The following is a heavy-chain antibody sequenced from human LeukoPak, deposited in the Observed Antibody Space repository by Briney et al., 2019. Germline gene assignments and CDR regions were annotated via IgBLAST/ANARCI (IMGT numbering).Heavy chain of an antibody. J-gene: IGHJ4*02. Sequence: SETLSLTCTVSGGSISSYYWSWIRQPPGKGLVWIGEINHSGSTNYNPSLKSRVTISVDTSKNQFSLKLSSVTAADTAVYYCARAKTYYYDSSGYAYWGQGTLVTVSS. CDR1: GGSISSYY. CDR2: INHSGST. V-gene: IGHV4-34*01. D-gene: IGHD3-22*01. CDR3: ARAKTYYYDSSGYAY.